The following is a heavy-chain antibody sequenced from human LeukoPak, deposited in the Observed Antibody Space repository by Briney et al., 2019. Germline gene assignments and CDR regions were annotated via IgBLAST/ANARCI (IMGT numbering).Heavy chain of an antibody. Sequence: GGSLRLSCAASGFTFSSYWMHWVRQAPGKGLVWASRINTDGSSTSYADSVKGRFTISRDNAKNTLYLQMNSLRAEDTAVYYCARVKHPDWFDPWGQGTLVTVSS. CDR3: ARVKHPDWFDP. V-gene: IGHV3-74*01. J-gene: IGHJ5*02. CDR1: GFTFSSYW. CDR2: INTDGSST.